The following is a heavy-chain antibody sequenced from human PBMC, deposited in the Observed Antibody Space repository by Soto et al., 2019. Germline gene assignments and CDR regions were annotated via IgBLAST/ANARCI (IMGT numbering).Heavy chain of an antibody. J-gene: IGHJ4*02. CDR2: ISGSGGST. V-gene: IGHV3-23*01. CDR1: GFTFSSYA. CDR3: AKTPGGYYDSSGYGGAYFWDY. D-gene: IGHD3-22*01. Sequence: QTGGSLRLSCAASGFTFSSYAMSWVRQAPGKGLEWVSAISGSGGSTYYADSVKGRFTISRDNSKNTLYLQMNSLRAEDTAVYYCAKTPGGYYDSSGYGGAYFWDYWGQGTLVTVSS.